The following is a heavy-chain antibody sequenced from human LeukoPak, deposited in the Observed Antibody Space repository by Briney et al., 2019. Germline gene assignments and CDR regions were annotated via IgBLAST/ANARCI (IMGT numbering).Heavy chain of an antibody. J-gene: IGHJ3*02. D-gene: IGHD3-3*01. CDR2: IIPIIGTA. Sequence: SVKVSCKASGGTFSSYAISWVRQAPGQGLEWMGGIIPIIGTANYAQKFQGRVTITADESTSTDYMELSSMRSEDTAVYYCARQSIKRFRGIGIFGVVNYQTYIWGKGTMVTVSS. CDR1: GGTFSSYA. V-gene: IGHV1-69*13. CDR3: ARQSIKRFRGIGIFGVVNYQTYI.